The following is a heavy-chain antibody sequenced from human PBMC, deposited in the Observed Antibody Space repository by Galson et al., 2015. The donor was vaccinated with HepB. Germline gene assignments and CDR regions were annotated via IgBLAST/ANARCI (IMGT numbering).Heavy chain of an antibody. J-gene: IGHJ6*02. D-gene: IGHD4-17*01. V-gene: IGHV4-28*01. CDR3: ARSRGYGDYGYYYGMDV. CDR2: IFYSGRT. Sequence: ETLSLTCAVSGFSISSSTWWGWIRQTPGKGLEWIGYIFYSGRTYYNPSLKSRVTMSVDTSKNQFSLKLSSVTAVDTAVYYCARSRGYGDYGYYYGMDVWGQGTRITVSS. CDR1: GFSISSSTW.